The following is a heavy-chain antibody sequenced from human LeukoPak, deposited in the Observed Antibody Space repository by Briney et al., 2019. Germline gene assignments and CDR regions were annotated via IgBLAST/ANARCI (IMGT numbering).Heavy chain of an antibody. CDR2: IIPIFGTA. Sequence: SVKVSCKASGGTFSSYAISWVRQAPGQGLEWMGGIIPIFGTANYAQKFQGRVTITADESTSTAYMELSSLRSDDTAVYYCARDLYDFWSDYYYYYMDVWGKGTTVTVSS. CDR1: GGTFSSYA. D-gene: IGHD3-3*01. J-gene: IGHJ6*03. CDR3: ARDLYDFWSDYYYYYMDV. V-gene: IGHV1-69*01.